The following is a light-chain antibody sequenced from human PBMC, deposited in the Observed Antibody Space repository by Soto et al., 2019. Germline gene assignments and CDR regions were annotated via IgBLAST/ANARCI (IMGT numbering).Light chain of an antibody. Sequence: IVITKSPATLSLSHGERATLSCRASQSVSSNLAWYQQKPGQAPRLLIYGASTRATGIPARFSGSGSGTEFTLTISSLQSEDFAVYYCQQYNNWWTFGQGTMVDIK. CDR1: QSVSSN. CDR2: GAS. CDR3: QQYNNWWT. J-gene: IGKJ1*01. V-gene: IGKV3-15*01.